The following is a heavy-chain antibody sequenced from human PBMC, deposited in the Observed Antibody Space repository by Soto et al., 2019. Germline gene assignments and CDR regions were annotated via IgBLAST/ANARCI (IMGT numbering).Heavy chain of an antibody. J-gene: IGHJ4*02. D-gene: IGHD2-8*02. CDR2: INGGGDRT. CDR3: AKDHWDRHNTGFPRDD. V-gene: IGHV3-23*01. CDR1: GFTFSNYA. Sequence: EVHLLESGGALAQPGGSLRLSCIASGFTFSNYAMSWVRQSPGKELEWVSTINGGGDRTYYTDSVKGRFTVSRDNSKNMLSLQMNSLNAEDTALYYCAKDHWDRHNTGFPRDDWGLGTLVTVTS.